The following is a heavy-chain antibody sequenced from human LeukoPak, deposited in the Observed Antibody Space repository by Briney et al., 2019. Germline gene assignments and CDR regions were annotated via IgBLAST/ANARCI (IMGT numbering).Heavy chain of an antibody. V-gene: IGHV1-46*01. J-gene: IGHJ4*02. CDR1: GYTFTSYY. CDR3: ARVESYSNLDY. D-gene: IGHD1-26*01. CDR2: INPSGGST. Sequence: ASAKVSCKASGYTFTSYYMRWVRQAPGQGLEWMGIINPSGGSTSYAQKFQGRVTMTRDMSTSTVYMELSSLRSEDTAVYYCARVESYSNLDYWGQGTLVTVSS.